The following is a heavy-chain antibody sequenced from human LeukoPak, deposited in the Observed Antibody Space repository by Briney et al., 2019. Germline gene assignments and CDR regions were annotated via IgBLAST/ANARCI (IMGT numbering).Heavy chain of an antibody. CDR2: IRSRSSYT. CDR3: ARGQYGPFDY. J-gene: IGHJ4*02. D-gene: IGHD4-17*01. CDR1: VFTFRDYY. Sequence: GGCVGLSCAASVFTFRDYYMSWIRQAPGRGLEGGSYIRSRSSYTNYTDAVEGRFTISRDNAKHPLYLQMNSLRAEETAVYYCARGQYGPFDYWGQGTLVAVSS. V-gene: IGHV3-11*06.